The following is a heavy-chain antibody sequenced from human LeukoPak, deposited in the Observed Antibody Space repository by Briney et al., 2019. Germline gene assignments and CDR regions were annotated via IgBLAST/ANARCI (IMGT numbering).Heavy chain of an antibody. J-gene: IGHJ4*02. Sequence: GGSLRLSCAASGFTFSSYAMSWVRQAPGKGLEWVSAISGSGGSTYYADSVKGRFTISRDNSKNTLYLQMNSLGAEDTAVYYCAKSSSSSVYYFDYWGQGTLVTVSS. V-gene: IGHV3-23*01. D-gene: IGHD6-6*01. CDR3: AKSSSSSVYYFDY. CDR2: ISGSGGST. CDR1: GFTFSSYA.